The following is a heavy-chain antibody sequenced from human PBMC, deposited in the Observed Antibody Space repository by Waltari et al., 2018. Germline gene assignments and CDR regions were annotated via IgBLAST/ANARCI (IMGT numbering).Heavy chain of an antibody. Sequence: QVQLQESDPGLVKPSQTLSLTCPVSGVSIGSGGYYWSWLRQHPGKGLEWIGYIYYSGSTYYNPSLKSRVTISVDTSKNQFSLKLSSVTAADTAVYYCAARCGGDCYENFDYWGQGTLVTVSS. CDR2: IYYSGST. D-gene: IGHD2-21*01. V-gene: IGHV4-31*03. CDR3: AARCGGDCYENFDY. J-gene: IGHJ4*02. CDR1: GVSIGSGGYY.